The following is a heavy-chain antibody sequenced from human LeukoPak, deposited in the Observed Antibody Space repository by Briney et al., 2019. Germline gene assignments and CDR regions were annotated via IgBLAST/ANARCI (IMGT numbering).Heavy chain of an antibody. J-gene: IGHJ4*02. CDR3: ATSRFYYYPYY. Sequence: GGTLRLSCAASGFTFSSYGMSWVRQAPGKGLEWVSAISGSGGSTFYADSVKGRFTISRDNPKNTLFLQMNSLRAEDTAVYYCATSRFYYYPYYWGQGTLVTVSS. D-gene: IGHD3-10*01. CDR2: ISGSGGST. CDR1: GFTFSSYG. V-gene: IGHV3-23*01.